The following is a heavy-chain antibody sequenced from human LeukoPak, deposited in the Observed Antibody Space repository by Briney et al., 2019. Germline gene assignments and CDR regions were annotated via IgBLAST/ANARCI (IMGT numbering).Heavy chain of an antibody. J-gene: IGHJ4*02. CDR3: LYGGNSGDWVY. V-gene: IGHV4-39*07. CDR2: IYYSGST. CDR1: GGSISSSSYY. Sequence: PSETLSLTCTVSGGSISSSSYYWGWIRQPPGKGLEWIGSIYYSGSTNYNPSLKSRVTMSVDNSDNQFSLNLKSVTAADTAVYYCLYGGNSGDWVYWGQGTLVTVSS. D-gene: IGHD4-23*01.